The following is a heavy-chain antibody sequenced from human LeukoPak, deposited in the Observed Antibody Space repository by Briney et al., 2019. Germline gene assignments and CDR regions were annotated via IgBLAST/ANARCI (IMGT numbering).Heavy chain of an antibody. CDR3: AKDKYNFWSGSNYYYMDV. CDR2: ISGGAGST. CDR1: AITFSTYA. Sequence: GGSLRLSCAASAITFSTYAMSWVRQAPGKGLECVSVISGGAGSTYYADSVKGRFTISRDNSKNTLYLQMNSLRAEDTAVYYCAKDKYNFWSGSNYYYMDVWGNGTTVTVSS. D-gene: IGHD3-3*01. V-gene: IGHV3-23*01. J-gene: IGHJ6*03.